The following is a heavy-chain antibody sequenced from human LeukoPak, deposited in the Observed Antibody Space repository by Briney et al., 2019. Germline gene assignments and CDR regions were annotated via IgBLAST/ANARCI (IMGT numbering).Heavy chain of an antibody. D-gene: IGHD2-15*01. CDR2: IYYSGST. V-gene: IGHV4-59*01. J-gene: IGHJ4*02. CDR1: GGSISSNY. Sequence: SETLSLTCTVSGGSISSNYWSWRRQPPGKGLEWIGYIYYSGSTNYNPSLKSRVTISVDTSKNQFSLKLSSVTAADTAVYYCARGYCSGGSCYTAGDYWGQGTLVSVSS. CDR3: ARGYCSGGSCYTAGDY.